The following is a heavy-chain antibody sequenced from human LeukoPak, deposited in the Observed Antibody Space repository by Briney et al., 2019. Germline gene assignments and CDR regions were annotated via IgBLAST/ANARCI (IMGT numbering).Heavy chain of an antibody. CDR2: ISSSGSTI. Sequence: GGSLRLSCAASGFTFSSYEMNWVRQAPGKGLEWVSYISSSGSTIYYADSVKGRFTISRDNAKNSLYLQVNSLRAEDTALYYCARNFGGGDSSGPYYWGQGTLVTVSS. J-gene: IGHJ4*02. D-gene: IGHD3-22*01. V-gene: IGHV3-48*03. CDR1: GFTFSSYE. CDR3: ARNFGGGDSSGPYY.